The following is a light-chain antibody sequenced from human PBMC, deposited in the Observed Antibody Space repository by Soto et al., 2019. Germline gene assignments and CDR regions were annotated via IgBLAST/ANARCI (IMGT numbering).Light chain of an antibody. CDR3: PHRSNWLIS. CDR2: ADS. J-gene: IGKJ5*01. V-gene: IGKV3-11*01. Sequence: VLTQNTATLSLSPGERATLSCRASHSVGDYLAWYQQKPGQAPRLLIYADSNRATGIPARFSGSGSGTDFTLTINNLDPEDFAVYYSPHRSNWLISFGQGTLLEI. CDR1: HSVGDY.